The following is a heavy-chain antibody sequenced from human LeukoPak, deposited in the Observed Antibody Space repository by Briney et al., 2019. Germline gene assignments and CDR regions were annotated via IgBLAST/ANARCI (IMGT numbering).Heavy chain of an antibody. CDR1: GFTFSTYG. J-gene: IGHJ4*02. CDR3: ARGGGATPFDY. CDR2: IAFDGKTT. D-gene: IGHD1-26*01. V-gene: IGHV3-30*03. Sequence: GGSLRLSCAASGFTFSTYGTHWVRQAPGKGLEWVAVIAFDGKTTYYADSVKGRFTISRDDSKNTLYLQMNSLRPEDTAVYYCARGGGATPFDYWGQGTLVTVSS.